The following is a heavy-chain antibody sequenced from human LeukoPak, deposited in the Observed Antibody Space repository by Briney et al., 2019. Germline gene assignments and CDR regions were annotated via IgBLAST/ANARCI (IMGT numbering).Heavy chain of an antibody. J-gene: IGHJ3*02. CDR1: GGSISSYY. Sequence: PSETLSLTCTVSGGSISSYYWSWIRQPPGKGLEWIGYIYYSGSTNYNPSLKSRVTISVDTSKNQFSLKLSSVTAADTAVYYFSRTPGIRYFDWYPFDIWGQGTMVTVSS. CDR2: IYYSGST. CDR3: SRTPGIRYFDWYPFDI. V-gene: IGHV4-59*01. D-gene: IGHD3-9*01.